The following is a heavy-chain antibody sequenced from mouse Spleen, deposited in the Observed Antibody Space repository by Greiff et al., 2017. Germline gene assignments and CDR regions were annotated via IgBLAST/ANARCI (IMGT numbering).Heavy chain of an antibody. CDR2: ISDGGSYT. CDR1: GFTFSDYY. J-gene: IGHJ3*01. V-gene: IGHV5-4*02. CDR3: ARGDGYSWFAY. Sequence: EVKLMESGGGLVKPGGSLKLSCAASGFTFSDYYMYWVRQTPEKRLEWVATISDGGSYTYYPDSVKGRFTISRDNAKNNLYLQMSSLKSEVTAMYYCARGDGYSWFAYWGQGTLVTVSA. D-gene: IGHD2-3*01.